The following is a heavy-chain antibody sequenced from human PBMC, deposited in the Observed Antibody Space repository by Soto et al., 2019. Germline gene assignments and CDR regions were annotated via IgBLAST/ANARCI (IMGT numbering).Heavy chain of an antibody. CDR3: ARVIAARLGRSGSTDY. Sequence: EVQLVESGGGLVQPGGSLRLSCAASGFTFSSYWMHWVRQAPGKGLVWVSRINSDGSSTSYADSVKGRFTISRDNAKNTLYLQMNSLRAEDTAVYYCARVIAARLGRSGSTDYWGQGTLVTVSS. CDR2: INSDGSST. CDR1: GFTFSSYW. D-gene: IGHD6-6*01. J-gene: IGHJ4*02. V-gene: IGHV3-74*01.